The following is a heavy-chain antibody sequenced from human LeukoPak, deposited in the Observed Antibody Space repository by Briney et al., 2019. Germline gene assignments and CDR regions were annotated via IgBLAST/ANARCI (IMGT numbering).Heavy chain of an antibody. Sequence: GGSRRLSCTASGFTFNRFGMHWVPQAPGKGLECVADIWYDGSNKYYGDSVKGRFTISRENSKNTLYLQMNSLRAEDTAVYSCASDDVLNDYWGQGTLVTVSS. V-gene: IGHV3-33*01. CDR1: GFTFNRFG. J-gene: IGHJ4*02. CDR3: ASDDVLNDY. CDR2: IWYDGSNK.